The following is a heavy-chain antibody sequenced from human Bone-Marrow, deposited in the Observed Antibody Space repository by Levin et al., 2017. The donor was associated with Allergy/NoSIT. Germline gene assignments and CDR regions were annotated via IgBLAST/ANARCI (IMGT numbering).Heavy chain of an antibody. D-gene: IGHD3-10*01. V-gene: IGHV1-18*01. Sequence: GGSLRLSCKASGYTFTSYGISWVRQAPGQGLEWMGWISAYNGNTNYAQKLQGRVTMTTDTSTSTAYMELRSLRSDDTAVYYCARDLLWFGELPLDYWGQGTLVTVSS. CDR2: ISAYNGNT. J-gene: IGHJ4*02. CDR3: ARDLLWFGELPLDY. CDR1: GYTFTSYG.